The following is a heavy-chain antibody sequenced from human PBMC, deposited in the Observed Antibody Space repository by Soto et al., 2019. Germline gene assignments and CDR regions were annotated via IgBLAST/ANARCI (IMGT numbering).Heavy chain of an antibody. D-gene: IGHD6-19*01. CDR1: GFIVSKNY. CDR3: AVAVAGPTAIGY. CDR2: INSDGSRT. Sequence: GGSLRLSCAASGFIVSKNYINWVRQAPGKGLVWVSRINSDGSRTSYADSVKGRFTISRDNAKNTLYLQMNSLRAEDTAVYYCAVAVAGPTAIGYWGQGTLVTVSS. J-gene: IGHJ4*02. V-gene: IGHV3-74*01.